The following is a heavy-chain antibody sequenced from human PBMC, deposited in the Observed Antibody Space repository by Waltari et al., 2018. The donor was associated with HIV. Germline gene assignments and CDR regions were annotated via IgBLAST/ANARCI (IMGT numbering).Heavy chain of an antibody. V-gene: IGHV4-59*01. Sequence: QVQLQESGPGLVKPSETLSLSCPVSGGSIRSYYWCLIRLPPGKGLEWIGYIYDSGSPNYNPSLKSRVTISIDTSKNQFSLKLSSVTAADTAVYYCARDKRDGGNHRAYFDYWGQGSLVTVSS. J-gene: IGHJ4*02. CDR3: ARDKRDGGNHRAYFDY. D-gene: IGHD2-15*01. CDR2: IYDSGSP. CDR1: GGSIRSYY.